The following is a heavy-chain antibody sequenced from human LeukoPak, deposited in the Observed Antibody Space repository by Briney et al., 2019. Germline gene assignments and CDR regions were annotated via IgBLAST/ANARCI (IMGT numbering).Heavy chain of an antibody. CDR2: ISYDGSNK. CDR1: GFTFSSYG. D-gene: IGHD6-19*01. Sequence: KAGGSLRLSCAASGFTFSSYGMHWVRQAPGKGLEWVAVISYDGSNKYYADSVKGRFTISRDNSKNTLYLQMNGLRAEDTAVYYCAKDLSEAVAGFDYWGQGTLVTVSS. J-gene: IGHJ4*02. V-gene: IGHV3-30*18. CDR3: AKDLSEAVAGFDY.